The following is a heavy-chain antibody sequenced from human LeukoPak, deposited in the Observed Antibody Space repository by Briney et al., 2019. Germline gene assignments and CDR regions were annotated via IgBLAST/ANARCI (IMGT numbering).Heavy chain of an antibody. CDR3: ARAGDCSSTSCNSWFDP. Sequence: PSETLSPTCAVYGGSFSGYYWSWIRQPPGKGLEWIGEINHSGSTNYNPSLKSRVTISVDTSKNQFSLKLSSVTAADTAVYYCARAGDCSSTSCNSWFDPWGQGTLVTVSS. V-gene: IGHV4-34*01. CDR2: INHSGST. J-gene: IGHJ5*02. D-gene: IGHD2-2*01. CDR1: GGSFSGYY.